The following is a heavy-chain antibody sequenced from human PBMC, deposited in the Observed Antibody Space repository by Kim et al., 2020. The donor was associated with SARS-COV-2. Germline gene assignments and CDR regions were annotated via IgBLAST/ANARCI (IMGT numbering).Heavy chain of an antibody. J-gene: IGHJ6*02. CDR3: AKDIHTPQPSGWYERWGYYYYYGMDV. D-gene: IGHD6-19*01. Sequence: GGSLRLSCAASGFTFDDYAMHWVRQAPGKGLEWVSLISGDGGSTYYADSVKGRFTISRDNSKNSLYLQMNSLRTEDTALYYCAKDIHTPQPSGWYERWGYYYYYGMDVWGHGTTVTVSS. V-gene: IGHV3-43*02. CDR1: GFTFDDYA. CDR2: ISGDGGST.